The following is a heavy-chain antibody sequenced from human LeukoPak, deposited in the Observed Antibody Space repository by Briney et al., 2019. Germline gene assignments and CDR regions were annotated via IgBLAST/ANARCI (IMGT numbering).Heavy chain of an antibody. CDR1: GGSISSYY. CDR2: IYYSGST. CDR3: ARAWYCSSTSCRRDAFDI. Sequence: PSETLSLTCTVSGGSISSYYWSWIRQPPGKGLEWIGYIYYSGSTNYNPSLKSRVTTSVDTSKNQFSLKLSSVTAADTAVYYCARAWYCSSTSCRRDAFDIWGQGTMVTVSS. V-gene: IGHV4-59*01. J-gene: IGHJ3*02. D-gene: IGHD2-2*01.